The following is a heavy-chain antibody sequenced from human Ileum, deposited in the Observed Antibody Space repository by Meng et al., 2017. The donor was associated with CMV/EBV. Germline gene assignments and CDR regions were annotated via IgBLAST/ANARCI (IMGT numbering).Heavy chain of an antibody. CDR1: GFTFSSYA. Sequence: GGSLRLSCAASGFTFSSYAMHWVRQAPGKGLEWVAVISYDGSNKYYADSVKGRFTISRDNSKNTLYLQMNSLRAEDTAVYYCARDSGWYDYFDYWGQGTLVTVSS. D-gene: IGHD6-19*01. J-gene: IGHJ4*02. CDR2: ISYDGSNK. CDR3: ARDSGWYDYFDY. V-gene: IGHV3-30-3*01.